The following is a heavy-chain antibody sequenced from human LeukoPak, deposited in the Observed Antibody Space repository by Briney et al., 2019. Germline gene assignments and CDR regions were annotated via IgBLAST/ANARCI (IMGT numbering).Heavy chain of an antibody. V-gene: IGHV3-23*01. Sequence: GGSLRLSCAAPGFTFSSYAMSWVRQAPGKGLEWVSAISGSGGSTYYADSVKGRFTISRDNSKNTLYLQMNSLRAEDTAVYYCAKTPYYYDSNGYYYFDYWGQGTLVTVSS. CDR2: ISGSGGST. D-gene: IGHD3-22*01. J-gene: IGHJ4*02. CDR3: AKTPYYYDSNGYYYFDY. CDR1: GFTFSSYA.